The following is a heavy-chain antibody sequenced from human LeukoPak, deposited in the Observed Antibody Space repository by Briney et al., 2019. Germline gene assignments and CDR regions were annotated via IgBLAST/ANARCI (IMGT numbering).Heavy chain of an antibody. V-gene: IGHV4-59*01. CDR3: ARGGAWFGELFGWFDP. J-gene: IGHJ5*02. CDR2: IYYSGST. CDR1: GGSISSYY. Sequence: PSETLSLTCAVSGGSISSYYWSWIRQPPGKGLEWIGYIYYSGSTNYNPSLKSRVTISVDTSKNQFSLKLSSVTAADTAVYYCARGGAWFGELFGWFDPWGQGTLVTVSS. D-gene: IGHD3-10*01.